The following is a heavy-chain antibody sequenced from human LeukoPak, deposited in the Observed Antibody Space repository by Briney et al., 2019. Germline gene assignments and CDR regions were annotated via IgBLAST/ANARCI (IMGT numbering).Heavy chain of an antibody. CDR2: ISDSGGGT. V-gene: IGHV3-23*01. D-gene: IGHD3-22*01. CDR1: GFTFSSYA. Sequence: GGSLRLSCVASGFTFSSYAMSWVRQAPGTGLEWVSAISDSGGGTYYAASVRGRFTISRDNSKNTLHLQMNSLRAEDTAVYYCAKYYYDSSGSRHFDYWGQGTLVTVSS. CDR3: AKYYYDSSGSRHFDY. J-gene: IGHJ4*02.